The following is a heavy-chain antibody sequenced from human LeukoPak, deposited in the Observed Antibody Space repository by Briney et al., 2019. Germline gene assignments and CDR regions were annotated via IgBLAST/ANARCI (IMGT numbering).Heavy chain of an antibody. Sequence: ASVKVSCKASGYTFTGYYMHWVRQAPGQGLEWMGWNNPNSGGTNYAQKFQGRVTMTRDTSNSTAYMELRRLRSDDTAVYYCARGVRYSGYIGDYWGQGTLVTVSS. D-gene: IGHD5-12*01. CDR3: ARGVRYSGYIGDY. CDR1: GYTFTGYY. CDR2: NNPNSGGT. J-gene: IGHJ4*02. V-gene: IGHV1-2*02.